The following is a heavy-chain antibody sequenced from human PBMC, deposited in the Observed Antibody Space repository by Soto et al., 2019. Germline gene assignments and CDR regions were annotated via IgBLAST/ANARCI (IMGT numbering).Heavy chain of an antibody. Sequence: QVQLMQSGAEVKKPGSSVKVSCKASGGTFSSYTISWVRQAPGQGLEWMGRIIPILGIANYAQKFQGRVTITADKSTSTAYMELSSLRSEDTAVYYCARDSGYDLSPLDAFDIWGQGTMVTVSS. CDR1: GGTFSSYT. J-gene: IGHJ3*02. CDR2: IIPILGIA. V-gene: IGHV1-69*08. CDR3: ARDSGYDLSPLDAFDI. D-gene: IGHD5-12*01.